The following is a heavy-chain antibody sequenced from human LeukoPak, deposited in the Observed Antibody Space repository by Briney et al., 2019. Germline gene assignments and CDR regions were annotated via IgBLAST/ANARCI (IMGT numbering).Heavy chain of an antibody. D-gene: IGHD2-15*01. CDR3: ASQTVVAATWNY. CDR2: IYYSGST. CDR1: GGSISSYY. Sequence: SETQSLTCTVSGGSISSYYWSWIRQPPGKGLEWIGYIYYSGSTNYNPSLKSRVTISVDTSKNQFSLKLSSVTAADTAVYYCASQTVVAATWNYWGQGTLVTVSS. J-gene: IGHJ4*02. V-gene: IGHV4-59*08.